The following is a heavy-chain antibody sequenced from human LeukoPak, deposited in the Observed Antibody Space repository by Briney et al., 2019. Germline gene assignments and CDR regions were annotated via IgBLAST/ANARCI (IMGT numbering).Heavy chain of an antibody. J-gene: IGHJ4*02. CDR3: AKEGVGAKVY. CDR1: GFTFSSYA. D-gene: IGHD1-26*01. V-gene: IGHV3-23*01. CDR2: ISGSGGST. Sequence: SGGSLRLSCAASGFTFSSYAMSWVRQAPGKGLEWVSAISGSGGSTYYADSVKGRFTISRDNFKNTLYLQMNNLRAADTAVYYCAKEGVGAKVYWGQGTLVTVSS.